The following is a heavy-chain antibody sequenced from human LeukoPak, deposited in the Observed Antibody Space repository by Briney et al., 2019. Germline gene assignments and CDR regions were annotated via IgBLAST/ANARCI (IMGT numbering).Heavy chain of an antibody. J-gene: IGHJ6*03. V-gene: IGHV3-30*02. D-gene: IGHD3-10*01. CDR3: AKDIRGTYYYYYMDV. CDR1: GFTFSSYG. Sequence: GGSLRLSCAASGFTFSSYGMHWVRQAPGKGLEWVAFIRYDGSNKYYADSVKGRFTISRDNSKNTLCLQMNSLRAEDTAVYYCAKDIRGTYYYYYMDVWGKGTTVTISS. CDR2: IRYDGSNK.